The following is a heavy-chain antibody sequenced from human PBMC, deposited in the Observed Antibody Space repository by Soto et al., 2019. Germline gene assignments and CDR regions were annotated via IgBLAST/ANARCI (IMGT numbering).Heavy chain of an antibody. D-gene: IGHD3-22*01. CDR1: GYTFTSYG. Sequence: GASVKVSCKASGYTFTSYGISWVRQAPGQGLEWMGWISAYNGNTNYAQKLQGRVTMTTDTSTDTAYMELSSLRSDDTALYYCATNYYDNSGYLDSFDYWGQGTPVTVSS. CDR2: ISAYNGNT. J-gene: IGHJ4*02. V-gene: IGHV1-18*01. CDR3: ATNYYDNSGYLDSFDY.